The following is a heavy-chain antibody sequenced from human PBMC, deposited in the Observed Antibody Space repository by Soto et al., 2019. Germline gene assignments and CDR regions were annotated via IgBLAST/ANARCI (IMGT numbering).Heavy chain of an antibody. CDR3: GRGPSPRAPAGGTPYYYAMEV. CDR1: GYDFTAYD. CDR2: MNPINGAT. Sequence: ASVKVSCKASGYDFTAYDINWVRQASGQGLEWMGWMNPINGATGSARRFQGRVSMTRNTATGTAYLELTSLRSDDSAVYYCGRGPSPRAPAGGTPYYYAMEVWGQGTTVNVSS. V-gene: IGHV1-8*02. D-gene: IGHD6-13*01. J-gene: IGHJ6*01.